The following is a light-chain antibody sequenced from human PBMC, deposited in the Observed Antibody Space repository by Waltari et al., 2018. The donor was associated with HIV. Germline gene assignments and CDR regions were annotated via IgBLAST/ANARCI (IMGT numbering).Light chain of an antibody. CDR1: SSDVGSYNF. CDR3: CSYAGSSTYVV. V-gene: IGLV2-23*01. CDR2: DGD. Sequence: SALTQPASVSGSPGQSNTISCTGTSSDVGSYNFVPWYQQNPGNAPKLIIDDGDKRPSGVSYRFSGSKSGSTASLTISGLQAEDEADYYCCSYAGSSTYVVFGGGTQLTVL. J-gene: IGLJ2*01.